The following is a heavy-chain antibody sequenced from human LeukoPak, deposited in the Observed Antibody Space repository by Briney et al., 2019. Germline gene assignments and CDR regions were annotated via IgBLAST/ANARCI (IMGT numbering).Heavy chain of an antibody. CDR2: IWYDGSNK. CDR3: AKGYRGKYDY. V-gene: IGHV3-33*06. Sequence: PGGSLRLSCVASGFTFSNYAMHWVRQAPGKGLEWVAIIWYDGSNKYFADSVKGRFTISRDNSKNTLYLQMNSLRAEDTAVYYCAKGYRGKYDYWGQGTLVTVSS. CDR1: GFTFSNYA. J-gene: IGHJ4*02. D-gene: IGHD1-26*01.